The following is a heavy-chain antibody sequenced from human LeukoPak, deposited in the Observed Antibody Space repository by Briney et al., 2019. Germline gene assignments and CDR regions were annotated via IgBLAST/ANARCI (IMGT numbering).Heavy chain of an antibody. CDR3: ARVVGATSAGRYYYYYMDV. CDR1: GGSFSGYY. Sequence: SETLSLTCAVYGGSFSGYYWSWIRQPPGKGLEWIGEINHSGSTNYNPSLKSRVTISVDTSKNQFSLKLSSVTAADTAVYYCARVVGATSAGRYYYYYMDVWGKGTTVTISS. J-gene: IGHJ6*03. V-gene: IGHV4-34*01. D-gene: IGHD1-26*01. CDR2: INHSGST.